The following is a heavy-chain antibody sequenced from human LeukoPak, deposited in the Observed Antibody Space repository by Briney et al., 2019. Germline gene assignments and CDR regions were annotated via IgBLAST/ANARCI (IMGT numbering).Heavy chain of an antibody. D-gene: IGHD1-26*01. CDR1: GYTFTGYY. J-gene: IGHJ5*02. V-gene: IGHV1-2*02. CDR3: ARRGVGGKKNWFDP. Sequence: ASVKVSCKASGYTFTGYYMHWVRQAPGQGLEWMGWINPNSGGTNYAQKFQGRVTMTRDTSISTAYMELSRLRSDDTAVYYCARRGVGGKKNWFDPWGQGTLVTVSS. CDR2: INPNSGGT.